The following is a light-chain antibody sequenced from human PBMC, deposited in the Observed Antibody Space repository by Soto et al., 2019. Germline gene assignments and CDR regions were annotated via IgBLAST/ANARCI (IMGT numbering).Light chain of an antibody. CDR3: SSYTSSSIL. CDR2: EVR. V-gene: IGLV2-14*01. CDR1: SSDVGSYNY. J-gene: IGLJ1*01. Sequence: QSVLTQPASVSGSPGQSITISCTGTSSDVGSYNYVSWYQQHPGKAPKLMIYEVRDRPSGISSRFSGSKSGNTASLTISGLQTEEEADYYCSSYTSSSILFGNGTKVTV.